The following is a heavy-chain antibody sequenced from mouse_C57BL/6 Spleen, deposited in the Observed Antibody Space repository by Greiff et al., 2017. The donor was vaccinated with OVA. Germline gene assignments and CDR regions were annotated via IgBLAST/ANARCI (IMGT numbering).Heavy chain of an antibody. CDR3: TRAHYYYGSSYYAMDY. Sequence: EVQVVESGEGLVKPGGSLKLSCAASGFTFSSYAMSWVRQTPEKRLEWVAYISSGGDYIYYADTVKGRFTISRDNARNTLYLQMSSLKSEDTAMYYCTRAHYYYGSSYYAMDYWGQGTSVTVSS. CDR2: ISSGGDYI. V-gene: IGHV5-9-1*02. CDR1: GFTFSSYA. J-gene: IGHJ4*01. D-gene: IGHD1-1*01.